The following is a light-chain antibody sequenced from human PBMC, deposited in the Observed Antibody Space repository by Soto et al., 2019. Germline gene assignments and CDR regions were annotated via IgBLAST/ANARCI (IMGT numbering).Light chain of an antibody. CDR2: PAS. CDR1: QDINTY. CDR3: QRLRAYPFS. Sequence: DIQLTQSPSFLSASVGDRVTVSCRASQDINTYLAWFQQKPGKVPQLLVYPASTLQDGVPSRFSGRGSGTEFTLTINNLQPEDFATYYCQRLRAYPFSFGQGTKLDVK. V-gene: IGKV1-9*01. J-gene: IGKJ2*03.